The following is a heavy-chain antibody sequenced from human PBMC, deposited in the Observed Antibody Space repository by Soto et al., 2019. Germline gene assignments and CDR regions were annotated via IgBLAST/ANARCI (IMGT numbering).Heavy chain of an antibody. J-gene: IGHJ5*02. D-gene: IGHD6-13*01. CDR3: ASSGIAAANRFDP. V-gene: IGHV1-46*01. Sequence: QVQLVQSGAEVKKPGASVKVSCKASGYTFTSYYMHWVRQAPGQGLEWMGIINPSGGSTSYAQKFQGRITMTRDTSTSTVYMELSSLRSEDTAVYYCASSGIAAANRFDPWGQGTLVTVSS. CDR2: INPSGGST. CDR1: GYTFTSYY.